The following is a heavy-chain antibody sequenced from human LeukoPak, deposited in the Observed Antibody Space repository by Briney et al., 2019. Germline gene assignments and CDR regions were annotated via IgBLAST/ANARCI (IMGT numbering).Heavy chain of an antibody. J-gene: IGHJ6*02. Sequence: SETLSLICTVSGGSISGYYWSWIRQPPGKGLEWIGNIYYSASTNYNPSLKSRVTISVDTSKNQCSLRLSSVTAADTAVYYCARGGDPHYGMDVWGQGTTVTVSS. CDR2: IYYSAST. CDR3: ARGGDPHYGMDV. D-gene: IGHD2-21*01. V-gene: IGHV4-59*01. CDR1: GGSISGYY.